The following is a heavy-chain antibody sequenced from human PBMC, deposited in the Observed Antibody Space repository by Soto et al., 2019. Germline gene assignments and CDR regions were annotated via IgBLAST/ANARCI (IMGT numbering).Heavy chain of an antibody. CDR3: ARDLFIGYSAAYSSSWGDYGMDV. CDR2: IWYDGSNK. J-gene: IGHJ6*02. V-gene: IGHV3-33*01. D-gene: IGHD6-6*01. CDR1: GFTFSSYG. Sequence: GGSLRLSCAASGFTFSSYGMHWVRQAPGKGLEWVAVIWYDGSNKYYADSVKGRFTISRDNSKNTLYLQMNSLRAEDTAVYYCARDLFIGYSAAYSSSWGDYGMDVWGQGTTVTVSS.